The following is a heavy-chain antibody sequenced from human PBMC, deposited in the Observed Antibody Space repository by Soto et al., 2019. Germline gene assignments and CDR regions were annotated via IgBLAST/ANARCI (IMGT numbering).Heavy chain of an antibody. J-gene: IGHJ5*02. CDR3: ARGDXEFWSGYYMSNWFDP. V-gene: IGHV1-8*01. Sequence: ASVKVSWKASGYTFTSSDINWVGHATGQGLEWMGWMNPNSGNTGYAQKFQGRVTMTRNTSISTAYMELSSLRSEDTAVYYCARGDXEFWSGYYMSNWFDPWGQGTLVTVSS. CDR2: MNPNSGNT. CDR1: GYTFTSSD. D-gene: IGHD3-3*01.